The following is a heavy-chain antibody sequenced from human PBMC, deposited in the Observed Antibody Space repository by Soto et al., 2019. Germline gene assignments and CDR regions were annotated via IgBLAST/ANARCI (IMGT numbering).Heavy chain of an antibody. CDR2: IYYSGST. Sequence: SETLSLTCTVSGGSISSYYWSWIRQPPGKGLEWIGYIYYSGSTNYNPSLKSRVTISVDTSKNQFSLKLSSVTAADTAVYYCARGWNDFWSGLETYYYYYMDVWGKGTTVTVSS. CDR1: GGSISSYY. D-gene: IGHD3-3*01. J-gene: IGHJ6*03. CDR3: ARGWNDFWSGLETYYYYYMDV. V-gene: IGHV4-59*01.